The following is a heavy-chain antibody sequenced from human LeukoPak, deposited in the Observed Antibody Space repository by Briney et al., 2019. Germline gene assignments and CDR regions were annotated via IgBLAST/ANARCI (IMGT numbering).Heavy chain of an antibody. CDR3: GRNLAADIDS. D-gene: IGHD6-13*01. Sequence: PGGSLRLSCVASGFPFPTYAMMWVRQAPGKGLEWVSSVRVSDGARFYADSVKGRFTTSRDNAKNTLYLQMNSLRAEDTAVYYCGRNLAADIDSWGQGTLVTVSS. J-gene: IGHJ4*02. CDR2: VRVSDGAR. CDR1: GFPFPTYA. V-gene: IGHV3-23*01.